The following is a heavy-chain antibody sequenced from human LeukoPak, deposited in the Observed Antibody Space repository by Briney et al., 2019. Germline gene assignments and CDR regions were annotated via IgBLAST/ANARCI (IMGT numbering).Heavy chain of an antibody. CDR1: GYTFTSYY. CDR3: ARDRGYYDFWTGLNWFDP. D-gene: IGHD3-3*01. J-gene: IGHJ5*02. CDR2: INPSGGST. V-gene: IGHV1-46*01. Sequence: ASVRVSCKASGYTFTSYYMHWVRQAPGQGLEWMGIINPSGGSTSYAQKFQGRVTMTRDTSTSTVYMELSSLRSEDTAVYYCARDRGYYDFWTGLNWFDPWGQGTLVTVSS.